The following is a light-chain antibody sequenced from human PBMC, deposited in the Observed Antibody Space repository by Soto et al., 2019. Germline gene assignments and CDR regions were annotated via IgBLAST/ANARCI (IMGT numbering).Light chain of an antibody. CDR2: GAS. V-gene: IGKV3-20*01. CDR3: QQYGSSPSLT. Sequence: EIVLTQSPCTLSLSPGERATLSSRASQSVSNNYLAWYQQKPGQAPRLLIYGASNRATGIPDRFSGSGSGTDFTLTISRLEPEDFAVYYCQQYGSSPSLTFGGGTKVDIK. J-gene: IGKJ4*01. CDR1: QSVSNNY.